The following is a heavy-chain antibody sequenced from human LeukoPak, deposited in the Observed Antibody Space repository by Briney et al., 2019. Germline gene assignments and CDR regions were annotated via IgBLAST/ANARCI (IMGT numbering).Heavy chain of an antibody. CDR2: IIPILGIA. Sequence: GSSVKVSCKASGGTFSSYAISWVRQAPGQGLEWMGRIIPILGIANYAQKFQGRVTITADKSTSTAYMELSSLRSEDTAVYYCAGSGYDSGGMDVWGQGTTVTVSS. V-gene: IGHV1-69*04. J-gene: IGHJ6*02. CDR1: GGTFSSYA. D-gene: IGHD5-12*01. CDR3: AGSGYDSGGMDV.